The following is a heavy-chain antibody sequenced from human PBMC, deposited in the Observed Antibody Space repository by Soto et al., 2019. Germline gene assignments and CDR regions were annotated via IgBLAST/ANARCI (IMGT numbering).Heavy chain of an antibody. D-gene: IGHD3-10*01. CDR2: IHYRGNT. V-gene: IGHV4-30-4*01. Sequence: QVQLQESGPGLVKPSQTLSLTCTVSGVSITSGDYYWSWIRQPPGKGLECIGYIHYRGNTYYNPSLESRAAISVATSKNQFSLNLTSVTAADTAVYYCARARVRMTNWFDPWGQGTLVTVSS. J-gene: IGHJ5*02. CDR1: GVSITSGDYY. CDR3: ARARVRMTNWFDP.